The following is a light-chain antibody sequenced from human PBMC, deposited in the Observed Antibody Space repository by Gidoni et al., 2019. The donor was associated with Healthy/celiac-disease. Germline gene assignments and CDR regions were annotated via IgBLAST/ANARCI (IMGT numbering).Light chain of an antibody. J-gene: IGKJ1*01. CDR2: AAS. Sequence: DIQLTQSPSSLSASVGDRVTITCRARQSISSYLNCYQQKPGKAPKLLIYAASSLQSGVPSRFSGSGSGTDFTLTISSLQPEDFATYYCQQSNSNPQTFGQGTKVEIK. CDR1: QSISSY. V-gene: IGKV1-39*01. CDR3: QQSNSNPQT.